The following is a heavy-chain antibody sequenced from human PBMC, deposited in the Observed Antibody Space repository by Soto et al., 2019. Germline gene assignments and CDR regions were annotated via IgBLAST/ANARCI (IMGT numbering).Heavy chain of an antibody. J-gene: IGHJ4*02. CDR3: ARGSIGSYGPFDY. CDR2: IIPVFGTT. D-gene: IGHD1-26*01. Sequence: QVQLVQSGAGVKKPGSSVKVSCKASGDTFSNHAISWVRQAPGQGLEWMGGIIPVFGTTNYPQRFQGRVTITADVSTSTAYMEVSSLRSEDTAVYYCARGSIGSYGPFDYWGQGTLVTVSS. V-gene: IGHV1-69*01. CDR1: GDTFSNHA.